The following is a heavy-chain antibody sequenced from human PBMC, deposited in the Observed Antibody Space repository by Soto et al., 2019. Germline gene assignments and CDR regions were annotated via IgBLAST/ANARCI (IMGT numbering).Heavy chain of an antibody. CDR1: GGTFSSYT. J-gene: IGHJ6*03. Sequence: ASVKVSCKASGGTFSSYTISWVRQAPGQGLEWMGRIIPILGIANYAQKFQGRVTITADKSTSTAYMELSSLRSEDTAVYYCASPRSMVRGFVVENYYMDVWGKGTTVTVSS. V-gene: IGHV1-69*02. D-gene: IGHD3-10*01. CDR2: IIPILGIA. CDR3: ASPRSMVRGFVVENYYMDV.